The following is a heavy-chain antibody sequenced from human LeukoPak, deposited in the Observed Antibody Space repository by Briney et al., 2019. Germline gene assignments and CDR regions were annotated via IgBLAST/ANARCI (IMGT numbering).Heavy chain of an antibody. Sequence: PSETLSLTCTVPGDSVSNGNYYWSWLRQPPGTALEWIGYIYYTGKTYYNPSLEGRVTILVDTSRNHFSVKLSSVTAADTAVYYCARSQNYYGSGDYWSQGTLVTVSS. CDR1: GDSVSNGNYY. V-gene: IGHV4-61*03. J-gene: IGHJ4*02. D-gene: IGHD3-10*01. CDR2: IYYTGKT. CDR3: ARSQNYYGSGDY.